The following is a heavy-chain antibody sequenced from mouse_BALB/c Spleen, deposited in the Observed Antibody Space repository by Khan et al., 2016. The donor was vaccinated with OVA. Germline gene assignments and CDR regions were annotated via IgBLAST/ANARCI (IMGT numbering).Heavy chain of an antibody. V-gene: IGHV9-4*02. D-gene: IGHD2-2*01. Sequence: QIQLVQSGPELKKPGETVRISCKASGYTFTTAGMQWVQKMPGKGLKWIGWINTHSGVPKYAEDFKGRFAFSLETSASTAYLQITNPKNEDTATYFWASGYGYGWYFDVWGAGTTVTVSS. J-gene: IGHJ1*01. CDR1: GYTFTTAG. CDR3: ASGYGYGWYFDV. CDR2: INTHSGVP.